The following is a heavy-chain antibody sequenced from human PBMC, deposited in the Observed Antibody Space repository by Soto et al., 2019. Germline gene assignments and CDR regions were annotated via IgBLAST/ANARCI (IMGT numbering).Heavy chain of an antibody. CDR1: GGSISNYY. D-gene: IGHD1-26*01. Sequence: QVQLQESGPGLVKPSETLSLTCTVSGGSISNYYWNWIRQPPGKGLEWIGYIYYTGSTNYNPSLKSRVTISLDTSKNQFSLKLNSVTAADTAVYSCARSGSLGWFDPWGQGTQVSVSS. CDR2: IYYTGST. CDR3: ARSGSLGWFDP. V-gene: IGHV4-59*01. J-gene: IGHJ5*02.